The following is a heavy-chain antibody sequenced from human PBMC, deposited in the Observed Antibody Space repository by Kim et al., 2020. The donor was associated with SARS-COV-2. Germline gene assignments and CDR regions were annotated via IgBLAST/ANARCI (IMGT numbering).Heavy chain of an antibody. CDR3: VRQSEQYSGIYYYFGMDV. J-gene: IGHJ6*02. Sequence: GESLKISCKGSGDNLTNYWIAWVRQVPGKGLDWMGVIYPGDSDTRYNPSFQGQVSISADKSISTAYLQWSSLKATDTAMYYCVRQSEQYSGIYYYFGMDVWGQGTTVIVSS. D-gene: IGHD1-26*01. CDR1: GDNLTNYW. CDR2: IYPGDSDT. V-gene: IGHV5-51*01.